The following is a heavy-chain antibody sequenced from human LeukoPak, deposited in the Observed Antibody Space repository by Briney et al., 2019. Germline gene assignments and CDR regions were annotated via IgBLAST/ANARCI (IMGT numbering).Heavy chain of an antibody. CDR2: IYYSGST. J-gene: IGHJ5*02. CDR3: ARQSAAASLDWFDP. V-gene: IGHV4-59*08. Sequence: SETLSLTCTVSGGSISSYYWSWIRQPPGKGLEWIGYIYYSGSTNYNPSLKSRVTISVDTSKNQFSLKLSSVTAADTAVYYCARQSAAASLDWFDPWGQGTLVTVSS. D-gene: IGHD6-13*01. CDR1: GGSISSYY.